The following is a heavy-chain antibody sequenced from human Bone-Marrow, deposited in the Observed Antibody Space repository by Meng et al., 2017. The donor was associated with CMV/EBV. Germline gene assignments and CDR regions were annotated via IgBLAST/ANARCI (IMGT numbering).Heavy chain of an antibody. D-gene: IGHD4/OR15-4a*01. CDR1: GGSISSYY. CDR2: IYHSGST. V-gene: IGHV4-59*08. CDR3: ARHDYYDAFDI. J-gene: IGHJ3*02. Sequence: SETLSLTCTVSGGSISSYYWSWIRQPPGKGLEWIGSIYHSGSTYYNPSLKSRVTISVDTSKNQFSLKLSSVTAADTAVYYCARHDYYDAFDIWGQGTMVTVSS.